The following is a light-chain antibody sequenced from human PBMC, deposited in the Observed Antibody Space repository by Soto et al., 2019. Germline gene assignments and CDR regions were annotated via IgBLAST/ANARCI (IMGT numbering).Light chain of an antibody. V-gene: IGKV3-15*01. CDR1: LSVTTN. CDR2: GAS. J-gene: IGKJ1*01. Sequence: IVMTQSPFVLSVSLGDRATLSCRGSLSVTTNLAWYQQKPGQAPRLLIYGASARATGVPARFSGSGSGTEFTLTISSLQSEDLAVYFCLQYNDWPLAFGQGTKVEI. CDR3: LQYNDWPLA.